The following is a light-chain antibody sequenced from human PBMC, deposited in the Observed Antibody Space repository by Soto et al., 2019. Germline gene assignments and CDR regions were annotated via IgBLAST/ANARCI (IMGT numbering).Light chain of an antibody. J-gene: IGKJ1*01. V-gene: IGKV3-11*01. Sequence: EIVLTQSPATLSLSPGERATLSCRASQSIDTYLAWYQQKPGQAPRLLIYDASNRATGIPARFSGSGSGTDFTLTISSLEPEDFAVYYCQQRSNWLWMFGQGTKVEIK. CDR2: DAS. CDR3: QQRSNWLWM. CDR1: QSIDTY.